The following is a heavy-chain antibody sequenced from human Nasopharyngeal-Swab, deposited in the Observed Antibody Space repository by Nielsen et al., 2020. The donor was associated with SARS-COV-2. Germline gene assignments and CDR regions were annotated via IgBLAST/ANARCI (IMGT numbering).Heavy chain of an antibody. V-gene: IGHV3-21*01. Sequence: GGSLRLSCAASGFTFSSYSMNWVRQAPGKGLEWVSSISSSSSYIYYADSVKGRFTISRDNAKNSLYLQMNSLRAEDTAVYYCASPISPSYYYDSSGLGLGDAFDIWGQGTMVTVSS. CDR3: ASPISPSYYYDSSGLGLGDAFDI. J-gene: IGHJ3*02. D-gene: IGHD3-22*01. CDR2: ISSSSSYI. CDR1: GFTFSSYS.